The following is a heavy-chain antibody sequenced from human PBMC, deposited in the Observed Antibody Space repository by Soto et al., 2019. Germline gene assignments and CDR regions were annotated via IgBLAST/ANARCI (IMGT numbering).Heavy chain of an antibody. CDR2: IYYSGST. CDR1: GVSIRGGLYG. J-gene: IGHJ5*02. CDR3: ARVGKYCSSTSCYRREADNWFDP. Sequence: LSLTCRVAGVSIRGGLYGWPWISRHPGKGVEWIVYIYYSGSTYYNPSLKSRVTISVDTSKNQFSLKLSSVTAADTAVYYCARVGKYCSSTSCYRREADNWFDPWGQGTLVNVSS. D-gene: IGHD2-2*01. V-gene: IGHV4-31*03.